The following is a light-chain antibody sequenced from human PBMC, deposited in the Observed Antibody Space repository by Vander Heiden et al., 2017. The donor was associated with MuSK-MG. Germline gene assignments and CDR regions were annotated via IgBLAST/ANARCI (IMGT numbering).Light chain of an antibody. CDR1: QSISSY. V-gene: IGKV1-39*01. CDR2: AAS. Sequence: FQMTQSPSSLSASAGDRVTISCRASQSISSYLSWYRERQGKAPKLLIYAASSLQSRVQSRFSGGGSGTDFTHTSSSLQPEDFAASYCQQNYSTPITFGQGTRLEIK. CDR3: QQNYSTPIT. J-gene: IGKJ5*01.